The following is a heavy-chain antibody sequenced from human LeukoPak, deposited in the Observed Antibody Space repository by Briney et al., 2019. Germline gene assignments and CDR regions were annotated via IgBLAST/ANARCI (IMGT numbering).Heavy chain of an antibody. V-gene: IGHV3-23*01. D-gene: IGHD3-22*01. J-gene: IGHJ4*02. CDR3: AKGLYYYDSSGFFDY. CDR1: GFTFSDYG. Sequence: GGSLRLSCAASGFTFSDYGMHWVRQAPGKGLEWVSTIGGSGGSTYYADSVKGRFTISRDNSKNTLYLQMNSLRGEDTAVYYCAKGLYYYDSSGFFDYWGQGTLVTVSS. CDR2: IGGSGGST.